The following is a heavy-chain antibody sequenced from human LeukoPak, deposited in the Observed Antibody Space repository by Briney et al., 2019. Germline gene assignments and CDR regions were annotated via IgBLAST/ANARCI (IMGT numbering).Heavy chain of an antibody. CDR1: GGSISSYY. Sequence: SETLSLTCTVSGGSISSYYWSWIRQPPGKGLEWIGYIYYSGSTNYNSSLKSRVTISVDTSKNQFSLKLSSVTAADTAVYYCARGIGYSSGWASLDAFDIWGQGTMVTVSS. CDR3: ARGIGYSSGWASLDAFDI. J-gene: IGHJ3*02. CDR2: IYYSGST. V-gene: IGHV4-59*01. D-gene: IGHD6-19*01.